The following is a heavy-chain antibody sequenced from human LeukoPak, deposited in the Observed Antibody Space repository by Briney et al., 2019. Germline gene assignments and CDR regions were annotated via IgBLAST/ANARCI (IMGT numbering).Heavy chain of an antibody. CDR2: ISYDGNNK. CDR3: AKDGIDDSSSYYLYYYYYYMDV. J-gene: IGHJ6*03. CDR1: GFTFSSYA. Sequence: PGGSLRLSCAASGFTFSSYAMHWVRQAPGKGLEWVVVISYDGNNKYYTDSVKGRFTISRDNSKNTLYLQMNSLRAEDTAVYYCAKDGIDDSSSYYLYYYYYYMDVWGKGTTVTVSS. D-gene: IGHD3-22*01. V-gene: IGHV3-30*04.